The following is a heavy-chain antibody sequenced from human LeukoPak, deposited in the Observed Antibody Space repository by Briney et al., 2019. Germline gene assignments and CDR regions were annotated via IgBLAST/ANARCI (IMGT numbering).Heavy chain of an antibody. V-gene: IGHV4-30-2*01. D-gene: IGHD2-2*01. CDR3: ARPLYCSSTSCSAFDY. CDR1: GASINSGGYY. CDR2: IYHSGST. Sequence: SETLSLTCVVSGASINSGGYYWSWIQQPPGKGLEWIGYIYHSGSTYYNPSLKSRVTISVDTSKNQFSLKLSSVTAADTAVYYCARPLYCSSTSCSAFDYWGQGTLVTVSS. J-gene: IGHJ4*02.